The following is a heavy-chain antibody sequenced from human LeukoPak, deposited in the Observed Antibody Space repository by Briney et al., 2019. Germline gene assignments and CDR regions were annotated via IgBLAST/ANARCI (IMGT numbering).Heavy chain of an antibody. CDR3: ARDLRGYSSPYYFDY. D-gene: IGHD5-18*01. J-gene: IGHJ4*02. CDR1: GFTFSSYS. CDR2: ISSSSSYI. Sequence: PGGSPRLSCAASGFTFSSYSMNWVRQAPGKGLEWVSSISSSSSYIYYADSVKGRFTISRDNAKNSLYLQMNSLRAEDTAVYYCARDLRGYSSPYYFDYWGQGTLVTVSS. V-gene: IGHV3-21*01.